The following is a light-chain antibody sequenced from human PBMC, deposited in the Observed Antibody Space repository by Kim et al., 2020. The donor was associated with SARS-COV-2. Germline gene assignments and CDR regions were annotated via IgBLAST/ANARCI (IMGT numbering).Light chain of an antibody. CDR3: SSCTSSSTVV. CDR2: DVS. J-gene: IGLJ2*01. CDR1: SSDVGGYNY. V-gene: IGLV2-14*03. Sequence: GQSITISCTGNSSDVGGYNYVSWYQQHPGKAPKLMIYDVSNRPSGVSNRFSGSKSGNTASLTISGLQAEDEADYYCSSCTSSSTVVFGGGTQLTVL.